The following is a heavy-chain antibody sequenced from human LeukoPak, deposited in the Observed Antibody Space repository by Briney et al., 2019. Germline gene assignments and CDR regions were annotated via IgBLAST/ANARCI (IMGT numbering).Heavy chain of an antibody. CDR1: GFTFRNAW. CDR2: IKSKTDGRTT. CDR3: TGRIVVVVAATPRPENYFDY. Sequence: GGSLRLSCAASGFTFRNAWMSWVRQAPGKGLEWVGRIKSKTDGRTTDYAAPVKGRFTISRDDSKNTLYLQMNSLKTEDTAMYYCTGRIVVVVAATPRPENYFDYWGQGTLVTVSS. D-gene: IGHD2-15*01. V-gene: IGHV3-15*01. J-gene: IGHJ4*02.